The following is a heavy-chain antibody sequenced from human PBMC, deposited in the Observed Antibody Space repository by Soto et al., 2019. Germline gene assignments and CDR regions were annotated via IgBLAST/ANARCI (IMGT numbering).Heavy chain of an antibody. D-gene: IGHD2-21*02. CDR2: IYYSGST. CDR3: ARVCGGDCLYGMDV. Sequence: QVQLQESGPGLVKPSQTLSLTCTVSGGSISSGGYYWRWIRQHSGKGLEWIGYIYYSGSTYYNPSLKSRVTISVDTSKNQFSLKLSSVTAADTAVYYCARVCGGDCLYGMDVWGQGTTVTVSS. J-gene: IGHJ6*02. V-gene: IGHV4-31*03. CDR1: GGSISSGGYY.